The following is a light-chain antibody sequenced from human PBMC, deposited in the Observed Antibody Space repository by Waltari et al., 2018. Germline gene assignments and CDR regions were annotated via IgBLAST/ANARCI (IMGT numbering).Light chain of an antibody. CDR1: QGINNY. CDR2: AAS. V-gene: IGKV1-9*01. J-gene: IGKJ5*01. CDR3: QHLNSYLGIT. Sequence: IQLTQSPSSLSASVGDRVTITCRASQGINNYLAWYQQNPGKAPKLLIYAASTLQSGVPSRFIGSGSGTDFTLTISSLQPEDFATYYCQHLNSYLGITFGQGTRLEIK.